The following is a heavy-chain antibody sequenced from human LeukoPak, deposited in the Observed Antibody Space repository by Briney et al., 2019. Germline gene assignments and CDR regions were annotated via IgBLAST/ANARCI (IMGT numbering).Heavy chain of an antibody. CDR3: AKISSSWAGNYYYYYMDV. V-gene: IGHV1-18*01. D-gene: IGHD6-13*01. CDR2: ISAYNGNT. CDR1: GYTFTSYG. Sequence: GASVKVSCMASGYTFTSYGISWVRPAPGQGLEWMGWISAYNGNTNYAQKLQGRVTMTTDTSTSTAYMELRSLRSDDTAVYYCAKISSSWAGNYYYYYMDVWGKGTTVTVSS. J-gene: IGHJ6*03.